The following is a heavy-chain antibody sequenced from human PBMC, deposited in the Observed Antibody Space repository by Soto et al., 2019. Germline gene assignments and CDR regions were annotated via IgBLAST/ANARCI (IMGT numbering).Heavy chain of an antibody. CDR3: ARTDIVTTNWFDP. Sequence: QVHLQQWGAGLLKPSETLSLTCAVYCESFIGYYWTWIRQPPGKGLARIGEINPRGSTHYNPSLKSRVTISIDTSKYQFSLKLSSVTAANTSVYYCARTDIVTTNWFDPWGQGTLVTVSS. CDR1: CESFIGYY. V-gene: IGHV4-34*02. J-gene: IGHJ5*02. CDR2: INPRGST. D-gene: IGHD5-12*01.